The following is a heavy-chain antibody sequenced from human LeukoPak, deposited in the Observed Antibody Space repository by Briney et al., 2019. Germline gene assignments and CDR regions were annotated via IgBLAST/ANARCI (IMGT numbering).Heavy chain of an antibody. CDR3: ARSRSGGSCYSLYGMDV. Sequence: GESLKISCKGSGYSFTSYWIGWVRQMPGKGLEWMGIIYPGDSDTRYSPSFQGQVTISADKSISTAYLQWSSLKASDTAMYYCARSRSGGSCYSLYGMDVWGQGTTVTVSS. CDR1: GYSFTSYW. D-gene: IGHD2-15*01. V-gene: IGHV5-51*01. CDR2: IYPGDSDT. J-gene: IGHJ6*02.